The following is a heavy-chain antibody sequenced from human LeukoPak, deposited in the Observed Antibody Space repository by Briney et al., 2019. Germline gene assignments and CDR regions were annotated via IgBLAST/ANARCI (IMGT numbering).Heavy chain of an antibody. CDR1: GYTFTSYD. CDR2: MNPNSGNT. V-gene: IGHV1-8*01. Sequence: ASVKVSCKASGYTFTSYDINWVRQATGQGLEWMGWMNPNSGNTAYAQKFQGRVTMTRKTSITTAYMELSSLRSEDTAVYYCARGLCGPGSYYPDYWGQGTLVTVSS. D-gene: IGHD3-10*01. J-gene: IGHJ4*02. CDR3: ARGLCGPGSYYPDY.